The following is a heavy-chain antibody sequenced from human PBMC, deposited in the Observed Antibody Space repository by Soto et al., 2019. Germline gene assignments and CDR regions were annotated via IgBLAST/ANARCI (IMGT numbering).Heavy chain of an antibody. Sequence: GESLKISCKASGYSFTSYWIGWVRQMPGKGLEWMGIIYPGDSDTRYSPSFQGQVTISADKSLSTAYLQWSSLKASDTAIYYCARRSGDRSRSYGLDVWGQGTTVTVSS. CDR2: IYPGDSDT. CDR1: GYSFTSYW. J-gene: IGHJ6*02. CDR3: ARRSGDRSRSYGLDV. V-gene: IGHV5-51*01.